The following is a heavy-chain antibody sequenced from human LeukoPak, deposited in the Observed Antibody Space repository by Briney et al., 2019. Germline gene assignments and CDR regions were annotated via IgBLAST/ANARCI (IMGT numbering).Heavy chain of an antibody. CDR2: ISYDGSNK. J-gene: IGHJ4*02. CDR1: GFTPSSYG. Sequence: HPGRSLSLSCAVSGFTPSSYGMHWVRHAPGRGLEWVAVISYDGSNKYYADSVKGRFTISRDNSKNTLYLQMNSLRAEDTAVYYCAKDGGYYDSSGYLDYGGQGTLVTVSS. CDR3: AKDGGYYDSSGYLDY. D-gene: IGHD3-22*01. V-gene: IGHV3-30*18.